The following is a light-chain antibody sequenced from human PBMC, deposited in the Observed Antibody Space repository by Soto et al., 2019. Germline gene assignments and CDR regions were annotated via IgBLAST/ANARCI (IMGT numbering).Light chain of an antibody. CDR1: QSVSSN. V-gene: IGKV3D-15*01. J-gene: IGKJ1*01. Sequence: EIVMTQSPATLSVSPGEGATLSCRASQSVSSNLAWYQLRPGQAPRLLFYAASTRATGIPARFSGSGSGTEFTLTISSLQSEDFAVYYCKQYNHSPTFGQGTKVEIK. CDR3: KQYNHSPT. CDR2: AAS.